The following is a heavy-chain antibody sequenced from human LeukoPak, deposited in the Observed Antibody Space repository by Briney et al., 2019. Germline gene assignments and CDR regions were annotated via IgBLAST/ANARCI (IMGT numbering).Heavy chain of an antibody. CDR3: ARDCSSIKCPGLGY. D-gene: IGHD2-2*01. CDR1: GFTFSSYS. CDR2: ISSSGGNI. Sequence: GGSLRLSCAASGFTFSSYSMNWVRLAPGKGLEWVSTISSSGGNIFYADSVKGRFTISRDNAKSSLYLQMNSLRAEDTAVYYCARDCSSIKCPGLGYWGQGTLATVSS. J-gene: IGHJ4*02. V-gene: IGHV3-21*01.